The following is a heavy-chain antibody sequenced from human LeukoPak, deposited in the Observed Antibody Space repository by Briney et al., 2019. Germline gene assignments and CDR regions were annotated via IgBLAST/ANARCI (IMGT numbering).Heavy chain of an antibody. Sequence: GGSLRLSCAASGFTFSGYAMHWVRQAPGKGLEWVAVISYDGSNKYYADSVKGRFTISRDNSKNTLYLQMNSLRAEDTAVYYCARDPTLRGYSYGPFDYWGQGTLVTVSS. CDR2: ISYDGSNK. V-gene: IGHV3-30-3*01. D-gene: IGHD5-18*01. CDR1: GFTFSGYA. CDR3: ARDPTLRGYSYGPFDY. J-gene: IGHJ4*02.